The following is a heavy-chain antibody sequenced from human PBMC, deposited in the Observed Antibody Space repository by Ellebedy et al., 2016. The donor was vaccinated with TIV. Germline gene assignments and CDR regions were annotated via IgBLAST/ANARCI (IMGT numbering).Heavy chain of an antibody. V-gene: IGHV3-30*04. CDR1: GFTFSSYA. J-gene: IGHJ4*02. CDR2: ISYDGSNK. Sequence: GESLKISXAASGFTFSSYAMHWVRQAPGKGLEWVAVISYDGSNKYYADSVKGRFTISRDNSKNTLYLQMNSLRAEDTAVYYCAKDQYGGNSEYFDYWGQGTLVTVSS. D-gene: IGHD4-23*01. CDR3: AKDQYGGNSEYFDY.